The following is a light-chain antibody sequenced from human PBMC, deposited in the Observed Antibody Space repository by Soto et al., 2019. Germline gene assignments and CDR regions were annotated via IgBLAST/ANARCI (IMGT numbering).Light chain of an antibody. Sequence: QSVLTQPASVSGSPGRSVTISCTGTSSDVGDFNYVSWYQHLPGRAPKLIIYDVTNRPSGISYRFSASKSGRTASLTISGLKAEDEADYYCSSYSSSTTHVVFGGGTKVTVL. CDR1: SSDVGDFNY. CDR3: SSYSSSTTHVV. CDR2: DVT. V-gene: IGLV2-14*03. J-gene: IGLJ2*01.